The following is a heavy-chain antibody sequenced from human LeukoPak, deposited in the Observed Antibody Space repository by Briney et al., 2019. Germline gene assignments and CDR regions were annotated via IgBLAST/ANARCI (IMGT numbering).Heavy chain of an antibody. J-gene: IGHJ6*03. D-gene: IGHD1-26*01. CDR1: GFTFSNYE. Sequence: GGSLRLSCAASGFTFSNYEMHWVRQAPGKGLEWVSAISGSGGSTYYADSVKGRFTISRDNSKNTLYLQMNSLRAEDTAVYYCAKDISGSYFADYYYMDVWGKGTTVTVSS. V-gene: IGHV3-23*01. CDR2: ISGSGGST. CDR3: AKDISGSYFADYYYMDV.